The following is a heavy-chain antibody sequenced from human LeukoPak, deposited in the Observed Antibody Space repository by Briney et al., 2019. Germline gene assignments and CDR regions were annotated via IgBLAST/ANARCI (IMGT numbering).Heavy chain of an antibody. D-gene: IGHD2-21*01. Sequence: PGGSLRLSCSASGFTFKSYAMHWVRQAPGKGLEYVSSINTNGANTYYTDSVKGRFTISRDNSRNTVYVQMNSLTPEDTAVYYCAKEFLRWGFDPWGQGTLVTVSS. CDR1: GFTFKSYA. CDR2: INTNGANT. V-gene: IGHV3-64*05. J-gene: IGHJ5*02. CDR3: AKEFLRWGFDP.